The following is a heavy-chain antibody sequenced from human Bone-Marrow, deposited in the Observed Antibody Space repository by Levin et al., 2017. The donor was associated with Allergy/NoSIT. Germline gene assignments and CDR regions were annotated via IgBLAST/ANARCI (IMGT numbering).Heavy chain of an antibody. Sequence: GGSLRLSCAASGFTFRSYGMHWVRQAPGKGLEWVAVISYDGSEKYYADSVKGRFTISRDNSKNTLYLQLDSLRAEDAALYYCAKRGDRCGHPAYFDYWGQGTLVTVSA. V-gene: IGHV3-30*18. J-gene: IGHJ4*02. D-gene: IGHD3-16*01. CDR1: GFTFRSYG. CDR3: AKRGDRCGHPAYFDY. CDR2: ISYDGSEK.